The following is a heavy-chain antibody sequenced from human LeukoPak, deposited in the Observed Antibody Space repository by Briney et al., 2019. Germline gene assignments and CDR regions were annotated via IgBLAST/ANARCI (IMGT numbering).Heavy chain of an antibody. V-gene: IGHV4-39*07. CDR1: GDSISSSSYY. Sequence: SETLSLTCTVSGDSISSSSYYWGWIRQPPGKGLEWIGSISYSGSTYYNPSLKSRVTMSVDTSKNQFSLKLSSVTAADTAVYYCARDPAWFDPWGQGIVVTVSS. D-gene: IGHD2-2*01. CDR2: ISYSGST. J-gene: IGHJ5*02. CDR3: ARDPAWFDP.